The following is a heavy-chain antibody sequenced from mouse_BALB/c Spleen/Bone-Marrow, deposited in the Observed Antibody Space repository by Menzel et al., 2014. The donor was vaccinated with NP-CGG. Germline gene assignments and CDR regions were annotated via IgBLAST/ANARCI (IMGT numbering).Heavy chain of an antibody. D-gene: IGHD6-1*01. V-gene: IGHV1-9*01. J-gene: IGHJ4*01. CDR3: ARASWDY. CDR2: ILPGSGST. CDR1: GYTLSSYW. Sequence: QVTLKESGAELMKPGASVKISCKATGYTLSSYWIEWVKQRPGHGLEWIGEILPGSGSTNYNEKFKGKATFTADTSSNTAYMQLSSLTSEDSAVYYCARASWDYWGQGTSVTVSS.